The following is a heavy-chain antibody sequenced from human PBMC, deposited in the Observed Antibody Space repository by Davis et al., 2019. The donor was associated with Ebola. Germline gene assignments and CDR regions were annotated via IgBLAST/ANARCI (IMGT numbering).Heavy chain of an antibody. CDR1: GFTFSSYA. V-gene: IGHV1-69*01. D-gene: IGHD5-18*01. CDR3: ARGKNRVYSYGSGGLGY. J-gene: IGHJ4*02. CDR2: IIPIFGTA. Sequence: PGGSLRLSCAASGFTFSSYAISWVRQAPGQGLEWMGGIIPIFGTANYAQKFQGRVTITADESTSTVYMELSSLRSEDTAVYYCARGKNRVYSYGSGGLGYWGQGTLVTVSS.